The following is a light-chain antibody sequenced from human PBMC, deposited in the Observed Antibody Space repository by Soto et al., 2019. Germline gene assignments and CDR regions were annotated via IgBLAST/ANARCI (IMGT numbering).Light chain of an antibody. CDR1: QSISSW. V-gene: IGKV1-5*01. Sequence: DIQMTQSPSTLSASVGDRVTITCRASQSISSWLAWYRQKPGKAPKLLXYDASSLESGVPSRFSGSGSGTEFTLTISSLQPDDFETYYCQQYNSYSWTFGQGTKVDIK. CDR3: QQYNSYSWT. J-gene: IGKJ1*01. CDR2: DAS.